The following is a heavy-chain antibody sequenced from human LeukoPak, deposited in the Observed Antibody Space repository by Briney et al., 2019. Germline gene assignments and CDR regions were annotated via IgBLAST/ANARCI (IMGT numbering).Heavy chain of an antibody. CDR1: GYTFTGYY. Sequence: GASVKVSCKASGYTFTGYYMHWVRQAPGQGLEWMGWINPNSGGTNYAQKFQGRVTMTRDTSTSTAYMELSRLRSDDTAVYYCARTHFYVWGSYRYGRYFDYWGQGTLVTVSS. J-gene: IGHJ4*02. CDR2: INPNSGGT. CDR3: ARTHFYVWGSYRYGRYFDY. V-gene: IGHV1-2*02. D-gene: IGHD3-16*02.